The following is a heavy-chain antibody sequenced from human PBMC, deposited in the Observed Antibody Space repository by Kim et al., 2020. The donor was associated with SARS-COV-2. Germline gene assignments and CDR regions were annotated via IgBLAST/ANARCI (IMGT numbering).Heavy chain of an antibody. J-gene: IGHJ2*01. Sequence: SETLSLTCTVSGGSLSSSSYYWGWHRQPPGQGLEWIGTAYYIGNTYYNPALKSRVTITVNTSQTQFPLKLGSVTAADTAVYYCARHQRYSSAWYF. CDR2: AYYIGNT. CDR3: ARHQRYSSAWYF. V-gene: IGHV4-39*01. D-gene: IGHD6-19*01. CDR1: GGSLSSSSYY.